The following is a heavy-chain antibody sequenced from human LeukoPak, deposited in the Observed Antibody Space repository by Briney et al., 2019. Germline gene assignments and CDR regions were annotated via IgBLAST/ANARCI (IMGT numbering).Heavy chain of an antibody. CDR1: GFTFDNYA. CDR3: SRGVQLWSYYFDY. Sequence: GGSLRLSCAASGFTFDNYALHWVRQAPGKALEWVSLISWDGGHIYYADSVKGRFTISRDNTKNSLYLQMNSLRPEDTAPYYCSRGVQLWSYYFDYWGQGTLVTVSS. V-gene: IGHV3-43D*03. CDR2: ISWDGGHI. J-gene: IGHJ4*02. D-gene: IGHD5-18*01.